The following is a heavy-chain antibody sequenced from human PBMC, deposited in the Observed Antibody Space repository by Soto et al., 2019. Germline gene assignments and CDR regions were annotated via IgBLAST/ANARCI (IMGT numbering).Heavy chain of an antibody. Sequence: ASVKVSCKASGYTFTGYYMHWVRQAPGQGLEWMGIINPSGGSTSYAQKFQGRVTMTRDTSTSTAYMELRSLRSDDTAVYYCARDKWISRLTPAGFQHWGQGTLVTVSS. CDR3: ARDKWISRLTPAGFQH. J-gene: IGHJ1*01. V-gene: IGHV1-46*01. D-gene: IGHD2-2*01. CDR1: GYTFTGYY. CDR2: INPSGGST.